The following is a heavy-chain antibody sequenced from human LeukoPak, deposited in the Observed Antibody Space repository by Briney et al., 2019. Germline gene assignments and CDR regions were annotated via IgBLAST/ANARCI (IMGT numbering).Heavy chain of an antibody. CDR2: IYYSGST. Sequence: SETLSLTCTVSGGSISSGDYYWSWIRQPPGKGLEWIGYIYYSGSTYYNPSLKSRVTISVDTSKNQFSLKLSSVTAADTAVYYCAREGYGGNSIDYWGQGTLVTVSS. CDR1: GGSISSGDYY. CDR3: AREGYGGNSIDY. J-gene: IGHJ4*02. D-gene: IGHD4-23*01. V-gene: IGHV4-30-4*01.